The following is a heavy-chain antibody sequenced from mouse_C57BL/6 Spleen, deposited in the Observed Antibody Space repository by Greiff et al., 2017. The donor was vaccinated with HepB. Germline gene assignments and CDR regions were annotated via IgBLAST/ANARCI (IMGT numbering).Heavy chain of an antibody. D-gene: IGHD1-1*01. J-gene: IGHJ2*01. CDR2: INPGSGGT. CDR3: ARSTTVVALDY. CDR1: GYAFTNYL. V-gene: IGHV1-54*01. Sequence: VQLVESGAELVRPGTSVKVSCKASGYAFTNYLIEWVKQRPGQGLEWIGVINPGSGGTNYNEKFKGKATLTADKSSSTAYMQLSSLTSEDSAVYFCARSTTVVALDYWGQGTTLTVSS.